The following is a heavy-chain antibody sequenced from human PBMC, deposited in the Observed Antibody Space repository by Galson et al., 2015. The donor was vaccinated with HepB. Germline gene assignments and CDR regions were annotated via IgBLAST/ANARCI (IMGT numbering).Heavy chain of an antibody. CDR1: GFTVSSNY. CDR3: ARQPLGYSSGWYDY. V-gene: IGHV3-66*04. Sequence: SLRLSCAASGFTVSSNYMSWVRQAPGKGLEWVSVIYSGGSTYYEDSVKGRFTISRDNSKNTLYLQMNSLRAEDTAVYYCARQPLGYSSGWYDYWGQGTLVTVSS. J-gene: IGHJ4*02. D-gene: IGHD6-19*01. CDR2: IYSGGST.